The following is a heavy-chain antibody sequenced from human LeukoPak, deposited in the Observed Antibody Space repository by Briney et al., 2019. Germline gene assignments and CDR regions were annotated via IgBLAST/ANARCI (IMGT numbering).Heavy chain of an antibody. CDR1: GYMFTGYY. CDR2: INPNSGGT. V-gene: IGHV1-2*02. Sequence: ASVTVSCKASGYMFTGYYMHWVRQAPGQGLEWMGWINPNSGGTNYAQKFQGRVTMTRDTSISTAYMDLNRLRSDDAAVYYCARVVAVTGTPVYYMDVWGQGTPVTVSS. CDR3: ARVVAVTGTPVYYMDV. J-gene: IGHJ6*03. D-gene: IGHD6-19*01.